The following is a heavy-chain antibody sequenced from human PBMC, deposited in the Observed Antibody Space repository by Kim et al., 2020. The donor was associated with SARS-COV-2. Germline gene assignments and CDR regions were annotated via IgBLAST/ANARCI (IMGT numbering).Heavy chain of an antibody. CDR1: GASISSYY. CDR2: VYLSGST. J-gene: IGHJ4*02. CDR3: AREAREYYDGSGYYYDN. V-gene: IGHV4-4*07. D-gene: IGHD3-22*01. Sequence: SETLSLTCTVSGASISSYYWGWIRQPAGKGLEWVGRVYLSGSTDYNPSLKSRVTMSVDTSKNQFSLKLSSVTAADTAVYYCAREAREYYDGSGYYYDNWGQGTLVTVSS.